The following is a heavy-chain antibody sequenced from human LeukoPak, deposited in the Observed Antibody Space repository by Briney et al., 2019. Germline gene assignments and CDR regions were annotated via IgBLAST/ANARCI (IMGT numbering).Heavy chain of an antibody. CDR3: ARSLPYGTTWYGRSDF. J-gene: IGHJ4*02. CDR2: IKPDGNDK. V-gene: IGHV3-7*03. D-gene: IGHD6-13*01. CDR1: GFTFSIHL. Sequence: GGSLRLSCAASGFTFSIHLMTWVRQAPGKGLEWVATIKPDGNDKYFVDSVKGRFTISRDNAMNSLYLQMNSLRAEDTAIYYCARSLPYGTTWYGRSDFWGQGTLVTVSS.